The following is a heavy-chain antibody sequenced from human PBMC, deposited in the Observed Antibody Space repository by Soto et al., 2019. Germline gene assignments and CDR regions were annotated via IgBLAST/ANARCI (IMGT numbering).Heavy chain of an antibody. V-gene: IGHV3-23*01. J-gene: IGHJ6*02. Sequence: GGSLRLSCAASGFTFSSYAMSWVRQAPGKGLEWVSAISGRGGSTYYADSVKGRFTISRENSKNTLYLQMNSLRAEDTAVYYCAKDGFLWFGETQPYYYGMDVWGQGTTVTVSS. CDR3: AKDGFLWFGETQPYYYGMDV. CDR1: GFTFSSYA. D-gene: IGHD3-10*01. CDR2: ISGRGGST.